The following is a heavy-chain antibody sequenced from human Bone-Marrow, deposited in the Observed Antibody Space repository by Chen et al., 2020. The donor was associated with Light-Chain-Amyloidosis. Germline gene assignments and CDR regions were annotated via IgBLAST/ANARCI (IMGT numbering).Heavy chain of an antibody. J-gene: IGHJ4*02. D-gene: IGHD3-22*01. CDR2: IYYGGNS. V-gene: IGHV4-31*02. CDR3: ARGTMTSVDWSYYSDF. Sequence: TWIRQHPGRGLEWIGYIYYGGNSRYNPSLMSRVTISLDTSKNQFSLNLSSVTAADTAVYYCARGTMTSVDWSYYSDFWGQGTLVTVSS.